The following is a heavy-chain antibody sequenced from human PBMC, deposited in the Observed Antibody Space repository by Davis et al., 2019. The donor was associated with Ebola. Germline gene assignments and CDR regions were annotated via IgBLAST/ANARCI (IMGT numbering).Heavy chain of an antibody. V-gene: IGHV3-15*01. J-gene: IGHJ4*02. CDR1: GFIFSKAW. Sequence: PGGSLRLSCAASGFIFSKAWMSWVRQAPGKGLEWVGRIKSKNDGEITDYVAPVKGRFIISRDDSKDTLYLQMNSLKAEDTAVYYYTWDLVPTAIGSPDWWGQGTQVTVSS. CDR3: TWDLVPTAIGSPDW. D-gene: IGHD2-2*02. CDR2: IKSKNDGEIT.